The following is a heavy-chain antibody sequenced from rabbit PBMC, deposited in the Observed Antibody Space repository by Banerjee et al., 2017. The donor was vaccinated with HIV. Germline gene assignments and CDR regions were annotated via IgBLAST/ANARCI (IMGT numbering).Heavy chain of an antibody. CDR1: GFSFSSSYY. V-gene: IGHV1S40*01. J-gene: IGHJ4*01. CDR2: IDPGSSGIT. D-gene: IGHD6-1*01. Sequence: QSLEESGGDLVKPGASLTLTCTASGFSFSSSYYMCWVRQAPGKGLEWIACIDPGSSGITAYATWAKGRFTISKTSTTTVTLQMTSLTAADTATYFCARRGAGGAGYADGAFNLWGPGTLVTVS. CDR3: ARRGAGGAGYADGAFNL.